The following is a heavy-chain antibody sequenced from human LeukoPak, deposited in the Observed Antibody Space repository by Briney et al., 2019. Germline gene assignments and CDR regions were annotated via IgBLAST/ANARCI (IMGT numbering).Heavy chain of an antibody. D-gene: IGHD2-21*02. Sequence: ASVKVSCKASGYTFTGYYMHWVRQAPGQGLEWMGWINPNSGGTNNAQKFQGRVTMTWDTSISTAYMELSRLRSDDTAVYYCARVSNCGGDCYTFDYWGQGTLVTVSS. CDR2: INPNSGGT. CDR1: GYTFTGYY. CDR3: ARVSNCGGDCYTFDY. J-gene: IGHJ4*02. V-gene: IGHV1-2*02.